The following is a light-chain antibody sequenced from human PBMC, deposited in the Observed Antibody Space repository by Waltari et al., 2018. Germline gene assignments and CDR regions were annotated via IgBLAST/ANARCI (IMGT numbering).Light chain of an antibody. CDR1: SSNIGRNT. Sequence: QSVVTQPPPAAGTPGPRATISCSGSSSNIGRNTVNWYQQLPGTAPKLLFYSNNQRPSGVPDRFSGSKSGTSASLAISGLQSEDEADYYCAAWDDSLNAVVFGGGTKLTVL. V-gene: IGLV1-44*01. CDR2: SNN. J-gene: IGLJ3*02. CDR3: AAWDDSLNAVV.